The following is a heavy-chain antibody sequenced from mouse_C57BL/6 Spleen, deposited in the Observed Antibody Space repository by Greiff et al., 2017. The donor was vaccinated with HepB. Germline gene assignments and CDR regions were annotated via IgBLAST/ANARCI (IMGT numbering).Heavy chain of an antibody. Sequence: QVQLKQPGAELVKPGASVKLSCKASGYTFTSYWMHWVKQRPGQGLEWIGMIHPNSGSTNYNEKFKSKATLTVDKSSSTAYMQLSSLTSEDSAVYYCARLFGNSAMDYWGQGTSVTVSS. V-gene: IGHV1-64*01. CDR1: GYTFTSYW. CDR3: ARLFGNSAMDY. D-gene: IGHD1-1*01. CDR2: IHPNSGST. J-gene: IGHJ4*01.